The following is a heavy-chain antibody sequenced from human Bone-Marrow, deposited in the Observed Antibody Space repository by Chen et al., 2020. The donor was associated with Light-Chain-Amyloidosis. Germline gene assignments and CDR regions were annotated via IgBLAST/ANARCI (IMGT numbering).Heavy chain of an antibody. D-gene: IGHD2-21*01. Sequence: LHLQESGPGLVRPSETLSLTCAVSGGALTSTSYYAGWIRQPPGKGLEWIGSVYYDGTTFYNPSLERRVAISVDTSRNQFSLKLTSVTAADTAVYYCARDLPKSQVSSCGAPRANWLDPGGQGILVTVSS. V-gene: IGHV4-39*07. J-gene: IGHJ5*02. CDR3: ARDLPKSQVSSCGAPRANWLDP. CDR1: GGALTSTSYY. CDR2: VYYDGTT.